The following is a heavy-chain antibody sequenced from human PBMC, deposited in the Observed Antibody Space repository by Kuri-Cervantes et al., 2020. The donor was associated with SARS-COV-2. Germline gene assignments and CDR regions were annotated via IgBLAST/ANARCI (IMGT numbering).Heavy chain of an antibody. J-gene: IGHJ4*02. V-gene: IGHV1-46*01. Sequence: ASVKVSCKASGYTFTSYYMHWVRQAPGQGLEWMGIINPSGGSTSYAQMFQGRVTMTRDTSTSTVYMELSSLRSEDTAVYYCARDALHYDFWSGPYFDYWGQGTLVTVSS. CDR1: GYTFTSYY. CDR3: ARDALHYDFWSGPYFDY. D-gene: IGHD3-3*01. CDR2: INPSGGST.